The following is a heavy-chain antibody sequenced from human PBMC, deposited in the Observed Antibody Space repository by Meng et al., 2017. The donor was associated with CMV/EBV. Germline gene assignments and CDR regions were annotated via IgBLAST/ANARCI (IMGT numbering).Heavy chain of an antibody. CDR1: GGTFSSYA. V-gene: IGHV1-69*05. Sequence: SVKVSCKASGGTFSSYAISWVRQAPGQGLEWMGGIIPIFGTANYAQKFQGRVTITTDESTSTAYMELSSLRSEDTAVYYCASGRLELGYYYYCGMDVWGQGTTVTVSS. CDR3: ASGRLELGYYYYCGMDV. D-gene: IGHD1-7*01. J-gene: IGHJ6*02. CDR2: IIPIFGTA.